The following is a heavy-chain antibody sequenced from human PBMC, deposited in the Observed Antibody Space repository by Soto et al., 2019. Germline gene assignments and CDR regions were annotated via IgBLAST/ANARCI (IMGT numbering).Heavy chain of an antibody. J-gene: IGHJ4*02. CDR1: GGSISSGGYS. D-gene: IGHD3-10*01. CDR2: IYHSGST. Sequence: QLQLQESGSGLVKPSQTLSLTCAVSGGSISSGGYSWSWIRQPPGKGLEWIGYIYHSGSTYYNPSLKSLVTLSVDRSKHQFSLKLSSVTDADTAVYYCARSGSYLTYYFDYWGQGTLVTVSS. CDR3: ARSGSYLTYYFDY. V-gene: IGHV4-30-2*01.